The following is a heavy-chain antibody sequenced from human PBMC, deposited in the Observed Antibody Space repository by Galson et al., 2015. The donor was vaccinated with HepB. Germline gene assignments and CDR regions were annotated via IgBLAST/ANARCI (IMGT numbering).Heavy chain of an antibody. CDR1: GFSLSTSGVG. CDR2: IYWDDDK. CDR3: AHRPGFWSGWGPTYNWFDP. V-gene: IGHV2-5*02. D-gene: IGHD3-3*01. J-gene: IGHJ5*02. Sequence: PALVKPTQTLTLTCTFSGFSLSTSGVGVGWIRQPPGKALEWLALIYWDDDKRYSPSLKSRLTITKDTSKNQVVLTMTNMDPVDTATYYCAHRPGFWSGWGPTYNWFDPWGQGTLVTVSS.